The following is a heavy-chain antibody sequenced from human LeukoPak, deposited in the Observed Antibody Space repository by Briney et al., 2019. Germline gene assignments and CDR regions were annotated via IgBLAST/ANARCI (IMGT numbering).Heavy chain of an antibody. D-gene: IGHD3-10*01. Sequence: SETLSLTCAVYGGSFSGYYWSWNRQPPGKGLEWIGEINDSESTNYNPSLKSRVTTSVDTSKNQFSLKLSSVTAADTAVYYCARGAPGGSGRYFQHWGQGTLVTVSS. CDR2: INDSEST. V-gene: IGHV4-34*01. CDR1: GGSFSGYY. J-gene: IGHJ1*01. CDR3: ARGAPGGSGRYFQH.